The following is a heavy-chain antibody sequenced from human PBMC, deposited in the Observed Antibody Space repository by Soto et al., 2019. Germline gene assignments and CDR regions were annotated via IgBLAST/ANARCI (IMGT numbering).Heavy chain of an antibody. J-gene: IGHJ5*02. CDR3: ARRHIVVVVAATLAPFDP. V-gene: IGHV4-39*01. Sequence: QLQLQESGPGLVKPSETLSLTCTVSGGSISSSSYYWGWIRQPPGKGLEWIGSIYYSGSTYYNPSLKSRVTISVDTSKNQFSLKLSSVTAADTAVYYCARRHIVVVVAATLAPFDPWGQGTLVTVSS. CDR2: IYYSGST. CDR1: GGSISSSSYY. D-gene: IGHD2-15*01.